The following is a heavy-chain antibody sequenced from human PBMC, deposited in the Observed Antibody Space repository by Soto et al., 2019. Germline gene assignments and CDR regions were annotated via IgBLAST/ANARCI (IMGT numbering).Heavy chain of an antibody. CDR2: ISGSGGST. CDR1: GFTFSSYA. CDR3: ARGKYSDSSGPGAY. V-gene: IGHV3-23*01. D-gene: IGHD3-22*01. J-gene: IGHJ4*02. Sequence: EVQLLESGGGLVQPGGSLRLSCAASGFTFSSYAMSWVRQAPGKGLEWVSAISGSGGSTYYADSVKGRFTISRDNSKNTLYLQMNSLRAEDTAVYYCARGKYSDSSGPGAYWGQGTLITVSS.